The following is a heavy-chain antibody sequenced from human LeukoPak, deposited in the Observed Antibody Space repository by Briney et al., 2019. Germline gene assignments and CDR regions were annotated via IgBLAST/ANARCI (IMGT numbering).Heavy chain of an antibody. CDR3: ARYRGTSYVSFDY. CDR1: GFTFSTYW. Sequence: GGSLRLSCAASGFTFSTYWMSWVRQAPGKGLEWVANINQDGGQKRYVDSVKGRFTISRDNAENSLYLRMNSLRAEDTAVYYCARYRGTSYVSFDYWGQGTLVTVSS. D-gene: IGHD1-26*01. J-gene: IGHJ4*02. CDR2: INQDGGQK. V-gene: IGHV3-7*03.